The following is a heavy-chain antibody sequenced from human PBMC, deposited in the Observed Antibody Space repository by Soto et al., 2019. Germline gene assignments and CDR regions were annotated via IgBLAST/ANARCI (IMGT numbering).Heavy chain of an antibody. CDR1: GFTFSNAW. CDR3: PTTKGQLETPANDF. J-gene: IGHJ4*02. CDR2: IKSAAYGGAI. D-gene: IGHD2-8*01. V-gene: IGHV3-15*01. Sequence: EVQLVESGGGLVKPGGSLRLSCAGSGFTFSNAWMSWVRRAPGKGLEWFGRIKSAAYGGAIDYAAPVNVRFTISRDDSKNTLFLQMHTLRAEDSAVCSCPTTKGQLETPANDFWGQGTPVIVSS.